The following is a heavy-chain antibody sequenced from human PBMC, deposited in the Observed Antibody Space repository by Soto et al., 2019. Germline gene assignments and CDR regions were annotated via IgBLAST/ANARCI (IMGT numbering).Heavy chain of an antibody. CDR2: INPSGGST. J-gene: IGHJ3*02. Sequence: ASMKVSCKASGYTFTSYYLHWVRQGPGQRVEWVGIINPSGGSTSYAQKFQGRVTMTRNTSTSTVYMELSSLRSEDTAVYYCTRISVVAGTGGDIWGQGTMVTVSS. CDR1: GYTFTSYY. V-gene: IGHV1-46*03. D-gene: IGHD6-19*01. CDR3: TRISVVAGTGGDI.